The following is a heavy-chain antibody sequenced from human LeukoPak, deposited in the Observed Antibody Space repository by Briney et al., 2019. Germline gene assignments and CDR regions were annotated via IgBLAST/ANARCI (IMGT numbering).Heavy chain of an antibody. D-gene: IGHD6-13*01. CDR3: ARSSSSSWYWFDP. CDR2: IIPILGIA. Sequence: SVKVPCKASGGTFSSYAISWVRQAPGQGLEWMGRIIPILGIANYAQKFQGRVTITADKSTSTAYMELSSLRSEDTAVYYCARSSSSSWYWFDPWGQGTLVTVSS. CDR1: GGTFSSYA. J-gene: IGHJ5*02. V-gene: IGHV1-69*04.